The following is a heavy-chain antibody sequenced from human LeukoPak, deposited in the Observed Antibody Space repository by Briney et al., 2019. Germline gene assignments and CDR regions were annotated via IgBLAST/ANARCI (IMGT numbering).Heavy chain of an antibody. D-gene: IGHD3-22*01. V-gene: IGHV1-3*04. J-gene: IGHJ4*02. CDR2: INTGNGNT. Sequence: GASVKVSCKASGYIFTSYTMHWVRQAPGQRLEWMGWINTGNGNTKYSQKFQGRVTITRDTSASTVYMELSSLRSEDTAVYYCARGYYYDSSGYIGPDYWGQGTLVTVSS. CDR3: ARGYYYDSSGYIGPDY. CDR1: GYIFTSYT.